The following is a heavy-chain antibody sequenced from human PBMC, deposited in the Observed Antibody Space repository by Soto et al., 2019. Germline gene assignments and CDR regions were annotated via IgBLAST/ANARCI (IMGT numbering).Heavy chain of an antibody. CDR2: IDPSDSYT. D-gene: IGHD1-26*01. J-gene: IGHJ5*02. V-gene: IGHV5-10-1*03. Sequence: EVQLVQSGAEVKKPGESLRISCKGSGYSFTSYWISWVRQMPGKGLEWMGRIDPSDSYTNYSPSFQGHVTISADKSISTAYLQWSTLKASDTAMYYCARTPIPVGANNWFDPWGQGTLVTVSS. CDR1: GYSFTSYW. CDR3: ARTPIPVGANNWFDP.